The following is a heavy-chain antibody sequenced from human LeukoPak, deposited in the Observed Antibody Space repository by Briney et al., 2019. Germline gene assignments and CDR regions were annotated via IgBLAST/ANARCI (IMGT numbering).Heavy chain of an antibody. J-gene: IGHJ4*02. D-gene: IGHD3-16*01. Sequence: SETLSLTCAVYGGSFSGYYWSWIRQPPGKGLEWIGEINHSGSTNYNPSLKSRVTISVDTSQNQFSLKLTSVTAADTAVYYCARQGFGSSYFDYWGQGTLVTVSS. CDR1: GGSFSGYY. V-gene: IGHV4-34*01. CDR2: INHSGST. CDR3: ARQGFGSSYFDY.